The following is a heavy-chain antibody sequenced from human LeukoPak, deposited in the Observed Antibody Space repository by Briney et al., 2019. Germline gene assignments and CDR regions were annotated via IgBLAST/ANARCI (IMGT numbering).Heavy chain of an antibody. CDR1: GGTFSSYA. D-gene: IGHD4-17*01. CDR3: ARDYGDYVFDY. J-gene: IGHJ4*02. Sequence: SVKVSCKASGGTFSSYAISWVRQAPGQGLEWMGGIIPIFGTANYAQKFQGRVTITADKSASTAYMELSSLRSEDTAVYYCARDYGDYVFDYWGQGTLVTVSS. CDR2: IIPIFGTA. V-gene: IGHV1-69*06.